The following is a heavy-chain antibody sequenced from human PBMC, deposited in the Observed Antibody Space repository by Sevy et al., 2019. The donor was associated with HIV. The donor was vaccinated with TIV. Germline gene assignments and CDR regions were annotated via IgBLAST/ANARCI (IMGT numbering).Heavy chain of an antibody. J-gene: IGHJ4*02. CDR3: ARDLSSGWYGVGDY. V-gene: IGHV3-48*01. CDR2: ISSSSSTI. D-gene: IGHD6-19*01. CDR1: GFIFSSYG. Sequence: GGSLRLSCAASGFIFSSYGMNWVRQAPGKGLEWISYISSSSSTIYYADSVKGRLTISRDNAKNSLYLQMNSLSAEDTAVYYCARDLSSGWYGVGDYWGQGTLVTVSS.